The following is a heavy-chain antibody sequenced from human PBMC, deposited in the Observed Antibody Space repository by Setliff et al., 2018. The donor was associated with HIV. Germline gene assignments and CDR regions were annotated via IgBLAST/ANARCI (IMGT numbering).Heavy chain of an antibody. J-gene: IGHJ4*02. CDR3: AKAKWELSDSPFFDY. D-gene: IGHD1-26*01. CDR1: GFRFRSYW. V-gene: IGHV3-7*03. CDR2: VKQDGTET. Sequence: PGGSLRLSCAASGFRFRSYWMSWVRQAPGKGLESVANVKQDGTETLYVDSVKGRFTISRDNAKNSLYLQMNSLRAEDMAFYYCAKAKWELSDSPFFDYWGQGTLVTVSS.